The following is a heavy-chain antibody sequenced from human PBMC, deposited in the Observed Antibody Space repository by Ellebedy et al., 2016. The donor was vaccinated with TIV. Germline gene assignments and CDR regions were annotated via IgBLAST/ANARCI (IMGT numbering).Heavy chain of an antibody. CDR2: IGTAGDT. CDR3: TTENWYRFES. J-gene: IGHJ4*02. CDR1: GFTFSSYD. Sequence: GGSLRLXXAASGFTFSSYDMHWVRQATGKGLEWVSAIGTAGDTYYPGSVKGRFTISRDDAKNSLYLQMYSLRVEDTAVYYCTTENWYRFESWGQGTLVTVSS. D-gene: IGHD6-13*01. V-gene: IGHV3-13*01.